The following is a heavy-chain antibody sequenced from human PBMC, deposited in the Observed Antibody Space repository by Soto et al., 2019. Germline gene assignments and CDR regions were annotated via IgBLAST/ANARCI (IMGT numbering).Heavy chain of an antibody. V-gene: IGHV3-21*01. Sequence: PGGSLRLSCAASGFPFSVYNMNWVRQAPGKGLEWVSSIGSRGTDMYYAESVKGRLTISRDNAKNSLYLHLKGLRAEDTAVYYCARPYSGSYSFDFWGQGTLVTVSS. J-gene: IGHJ4*02. D-gene: IGHD1-26*01. CDR3: ARPYSGSYSFDF. CDR1: GFPFSVYN. CDR2: IGSRGTDM.